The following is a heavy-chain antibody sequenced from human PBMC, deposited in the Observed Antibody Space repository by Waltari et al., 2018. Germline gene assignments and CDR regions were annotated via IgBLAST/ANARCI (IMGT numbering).Heavy chain of an antibody. CDR2: IYHSGST. Sequence: QLQLQESGSGLVKPSQTLSLTCAVSGGSISSRCYSWSWIRQPPGKGREWIGYIYHSGSTYYNPSLKSRVTISVDRSKNQFSLKLSSVTAADTAVYYCARVLYGSFDPWGQGTLVTVSS. V-gene: IGHV4-30-2*01. CDR3: ARVLYGSFDP. CDR1: GGSISSRCYS. J-gene: IGHJ5*02. D-gene: IGHD3-16*01.